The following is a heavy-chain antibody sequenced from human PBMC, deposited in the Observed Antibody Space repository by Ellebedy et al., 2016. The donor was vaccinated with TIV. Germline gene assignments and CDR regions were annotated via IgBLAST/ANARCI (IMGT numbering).Heavy chain of an antibody. CDR3: AKDWVYYDSSSWYFDL. CDR1: GLTVSSNF. J-gene: IGHJ2*01. CDR2: INGVGRT. D-gene: IGHD3-22*01. Sequence: GGSLRLSCTASGLTVSSNFMTWVRQAPGKGLEWVSFINGVGRTDYADSVKGRFTISRDNSENTLYLQMYSLRAEDTAVYYCAKDWVYYDSSSWYFDLWGRGTLVTVSS. V-gene: IGHV3-53*01.